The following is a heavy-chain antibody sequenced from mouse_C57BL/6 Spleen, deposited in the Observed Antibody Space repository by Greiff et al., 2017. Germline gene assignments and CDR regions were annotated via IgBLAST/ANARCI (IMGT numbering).Heavy chain of an antibody. CDR2: IYPGDGDT. V-gene: IGHV1-82*01. Sequence: QVQLQQSGPELVKPGDSVTISCKASGYAFSSSWMNWVKQRPGKGLEWIGRIYPGDGDTNYNGKFKGKATLTADTSSITAYMQLSSLTSEDSAVYFCARSDYGNFYAMDYWGQGTSVTVSS. J-gene: IGHJ4*01. CDR3: ARSDYGNFYAMDY. CDR1: GYAFSSSW. D-gene: IGHD2-1*01.